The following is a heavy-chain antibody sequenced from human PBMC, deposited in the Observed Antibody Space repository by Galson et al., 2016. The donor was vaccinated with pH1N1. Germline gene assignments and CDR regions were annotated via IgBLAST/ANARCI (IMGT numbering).Heavy chain of an antibody. CDR3: ARSLMDQFEAFDI. J-gene: IGHJ3*02. V-gene: IGHV4-30-4*01. CDR1: GGSIGSDDYY. Sequence: TLSLTCTVSGGSIGSDDYYWSWIRQPPGKGLEWIGYIYYSVSTYYNPSLKSRVTISVDTSKNQFSLKLSSVTAADTAVYYCARSLMDQFEAFDIWGQGTMVTVSS. CDR2: IYYSVST. D-gene: IGHD2-2*01.